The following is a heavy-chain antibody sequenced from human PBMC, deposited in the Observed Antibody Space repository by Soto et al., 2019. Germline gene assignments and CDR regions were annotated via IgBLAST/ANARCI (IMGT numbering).Heavy chain of an antibody. CDR1: GGSISSYY. CDR3: ARVYCSGGSRYPTALDY. CDR2: IYYSGST. D-gene: IGHD2-15*01. J-gene: IGHJ4*02. Sequence: SETLSLTCTVSGGSISSYYWSWIRQPPGKGLEWIGYIYYSGSTNYNPSLKSRVTISVDTSKNQFSLKLSSVTAADTAVYYCARVYCSGGSRYPTALDYWGQGTLVTVS. V-gene: IGHV4-59*01.